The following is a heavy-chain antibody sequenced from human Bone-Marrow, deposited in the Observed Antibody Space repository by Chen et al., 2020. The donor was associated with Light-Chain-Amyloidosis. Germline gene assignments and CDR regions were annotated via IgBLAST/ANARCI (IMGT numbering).Heavy chain of an antibody. Sequence: LSCAASGFAFSSYAMSWVRQAPGKGLEWVSTISGSGGSRYYGDSVKGRITISRDNSKNALFLQMNSLRAEDTAVYYCAKDISYDDILPGYPADAFDIWGQGTMVTVSS. J-gene: IGHJ3*02. D-gene: IGHD3-9*01. CDR3: AKDISYDDILPGYPADAFDI. CDR1: GFAFSSYA. V-gene: IGHV3-23*01. CDR2: ISGSGGSR.